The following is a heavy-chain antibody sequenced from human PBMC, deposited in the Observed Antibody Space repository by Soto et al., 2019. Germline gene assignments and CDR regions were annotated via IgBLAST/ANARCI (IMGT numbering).Heavy chain of an antibody. D-gene: IGHD5-12*01. J-gene: IGHJ4*02. CDR3: ARVVRWLQLDY. CDR1: GGSISSYY. CDR2: IYYSGST. V-gene: IGHV4-59*01. Sequence: PSETLSLTCTVSGGSISSYYWSWIRQPPGKGLEWIGYIYYSGSTNYNPSLKSRVTISVDTSKNQFSLKLSSVTAADTAVYYCARVVRWLQLDYWGQGTLVTVSS.